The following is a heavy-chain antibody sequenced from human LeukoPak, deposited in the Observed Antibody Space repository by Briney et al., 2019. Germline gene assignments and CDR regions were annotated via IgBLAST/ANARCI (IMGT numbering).Heavy chain of an antibody. CDR1: GGSISSCY. CDR3: ARSVFVSSVLRFLEWDAIDAFDI. D-gene: IGHD3-3*01. Sequence: SETLSLTCTVSGGSISSCYWSWIRQPPGKGLEWIGYIYYSGSTNYNPSLKSRVTISVDTSKNQFSLKLSSVTAADTAVYYCARSVFVSSVLRFLEWDAIDAFDIWGQGTMVTVSS. V-gene: IGHV4-59*01. J-gene: IGHJ3*02. CDR2: IYYSGST.